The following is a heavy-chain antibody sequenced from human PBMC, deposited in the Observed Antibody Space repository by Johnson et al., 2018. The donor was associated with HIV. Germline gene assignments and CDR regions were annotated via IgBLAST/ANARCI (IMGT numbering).Heavy chain of an antibody. CDR1: GFTFDDYA. CDR3: ARPMGAVDECDAFDI. Sequence: VQLVESGGVVVQPGGSLRLSCAASGFTFDDYAMHWVRQPPGKGLEWVSLISWDGGSTYYADSLKDRFTISRDNSKNTLYLQMNSLRAEDTAVYYCARPMGAVDECDAFDIWGQGTMVTVSS. V-gene: IGHV3-43D*03. D-gene: IGHD1-26*01. J-gene: IGHJ3*02. CDR2: ISWDGGST.